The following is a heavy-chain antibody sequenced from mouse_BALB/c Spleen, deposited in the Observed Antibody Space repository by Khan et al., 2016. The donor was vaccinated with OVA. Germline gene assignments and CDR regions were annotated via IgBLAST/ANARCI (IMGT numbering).Heavy chain of an antibody. V-gene: IGHV1-74*01. D-gene: IGHD2-12*01. CDR1: GYAFTSYW. CDR3: ATYYRDY. CDR2: IDPSNSDI. J-gene: IGHJ2*01. Sequence: QIQLQQSGPELVRPGASVKVSCKASGYAFTSYWMHWVKQRPGQGLEWIGMIDPSNSDIRLNQKFKDKATLNVAKSSNTAYIQLSSLTTEDSSCYYCATYYRDYWGQGTTLTVSS.